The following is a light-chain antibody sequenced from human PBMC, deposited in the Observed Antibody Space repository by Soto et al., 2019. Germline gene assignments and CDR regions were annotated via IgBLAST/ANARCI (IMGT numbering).Light chain of an antibody. J-gene: IGKJ2*01. V-gene: IGKV3-20*01. Sequence: EIVLTQSPGTLSLSPGERATLSCRASQSVSSSYLAWYQQKPGQAPRLLIYGASSRATGIPDRFSGSGSGTDFNLTISRLEPEDFAVYYCQQYGSSPYTFGQGTKQEIK. CDR1: QSVSSSY. CDR2: GAS. CDR3: QQYGSSPYT.